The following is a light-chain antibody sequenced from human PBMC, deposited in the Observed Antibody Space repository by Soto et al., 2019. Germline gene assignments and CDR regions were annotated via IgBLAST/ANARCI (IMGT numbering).Light chain of an antibody. J-gene: IGKJ1*01. CDR2: AAS. CDR3: QKYNSAPRT. V-gene: IGKV1-27*01. Sequence: DIQMTQSPSSLSASVGDRVTITCRASQGIIDYLAWYQQRPGKPPRLLIYAASTLQSGVPSPFSGSGARTDFTPTISSLQPEDVATYYCQKYNSAPRTFGQGTKVEIK. CDR1: QGIIDY.